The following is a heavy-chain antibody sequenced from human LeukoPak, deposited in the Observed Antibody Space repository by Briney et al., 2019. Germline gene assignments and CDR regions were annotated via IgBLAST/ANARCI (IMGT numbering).Heavy chain of an antibody. D-gene: IGHD2-8*01. V-gene: IGHV3-30*03. CDR2: ISYDGSNK. CDR3: ARYAEYAVSTPCY. Sequence: GRSLRLSCAASGFTFSSYGMHWVRQAPGKGLEWAAVISYDGSNKYYADSVKGRFAISRDNSENTLYLQMNSLRAEDTAVYYCARYAEYAVSTPCYWGQGTLATVS. J-gene: IGHJ4*02. CDR1: GFTFSSYG.